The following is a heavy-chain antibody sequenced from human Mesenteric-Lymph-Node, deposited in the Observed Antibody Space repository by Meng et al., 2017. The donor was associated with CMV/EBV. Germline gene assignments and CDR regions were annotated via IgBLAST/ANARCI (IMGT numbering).Heavy chain of an antibody. CDR1: GFTFSSYG. CDR3: AREMATMNY. D-gene: IGHD5-24*01. CDR2: ISYDGSNK. V-gene: IGHV3-30*03. J-gene: IGHJ4*02. Sequence: RLSCAASGFTFSSYGMHWVGQGPGKGLEWVAVISYDGSNKYYADPVKGRFTISRDNSKNTLYLQMNRLRAEDTAVYYCAREMATMNYWGQGTLVTVSS.